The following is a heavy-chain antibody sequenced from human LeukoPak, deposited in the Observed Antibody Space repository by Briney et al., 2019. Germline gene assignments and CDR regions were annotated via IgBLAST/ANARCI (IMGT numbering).Heavy chain of an antibody. J-gene: IGHJ4*02. CDR2: IFNSGDKT. V-gene: IGHV3-23*01. D-gene: IGHD6-19*01. Sequence: TGGSLRLSCAASGFTFSTYSTTWVRQAPGKGLEWVSGIFNSGDKTFYADSVKGRFTTSRDNSKNTLYLQMNSLRAEDTAVYYCAKDVVPDSGWDLDYWGQGTLVTVSS. CDR1: GFTFSTYS. CDR3: AKDVVPDSGWDLDY.